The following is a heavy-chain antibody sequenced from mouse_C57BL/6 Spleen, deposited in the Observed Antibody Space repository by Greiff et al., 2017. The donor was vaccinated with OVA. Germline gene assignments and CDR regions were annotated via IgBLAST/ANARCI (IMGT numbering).Heavy chain of an antibody. CDR1: GFTFSDYG. CDR2: ISSGSSTI. CDR3: ARSVITTVVALDY. Sequence: EVNLVESGGGLVKPGGSLKLSCAASGFTFSDYGMHWVRQAPEKGLEWVAYISSGSSTIYYADTVKGRFTISRDNAKNTLFLQMTSLRSEDTAMYYCARSVITTVVALDYWGQGTTLTVSS. V-gene: IGHV5-17*01. J-gene: IGHJ2*01. D-gene: IGHD1-1*01.